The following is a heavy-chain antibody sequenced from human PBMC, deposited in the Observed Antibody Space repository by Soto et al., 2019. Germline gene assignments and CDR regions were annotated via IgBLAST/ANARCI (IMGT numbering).Heavy chain of an antibody. CDR1: GGSISSSSYY. V-gene: IGHV4-39*01. CDR2: IYYSGST. D-gene: IGHD6-19*01. Sequence: SETLSLTCTVSGGSISSSSYYWGWIRQPPGKGLEWIGSIYYSGSTYYNPSLKSRVTISVDTSKNQFSLKLSSVTAADTAEYYCARMGAVAGLFSYWAKGPLVTVSS. CDR3: ARMGAVAGLFSY. J-gene: IGHJ4*02.